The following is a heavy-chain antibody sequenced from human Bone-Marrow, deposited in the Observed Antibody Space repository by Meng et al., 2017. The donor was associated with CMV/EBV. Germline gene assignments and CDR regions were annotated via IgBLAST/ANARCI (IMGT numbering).Heavy chain of an antibody. CDR2: IYYSGST. J-gene: IGHJ3*02. D-gene: IGHD1-1*01. CDR3: ARTCDIRQYDAFDI. Sequence: ESLKISCTVSGGSISSYYWSWIRQPPGKGLEWIGYIYYSGSTNYNPSLKSRVTISVDTSKNQFSLKLSSVTAADTAVYYCARTCDIRQYDAFDIWGQGTMVTVSS. CDR1: GGSISSYY. V-gene: IGHV4-59*01.